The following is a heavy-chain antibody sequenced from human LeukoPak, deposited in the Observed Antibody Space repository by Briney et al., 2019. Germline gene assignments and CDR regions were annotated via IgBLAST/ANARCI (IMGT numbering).Heavy chain of an antibody. CDR1: GFIFPKAW. CDR3: VTDVCLLPYYFTY. V-gene: IGHV3-15*01. J-gene: IGHJ1*01. CDR2: IKNKNSGRTT. D-gene: IGHD3-10*01. Sequence: GGSLRLSCAASGFIFPKAWMHGVRQAPGKGLEWVGRIKNKNSGRTTNYIAPVKGRFTISRDDSRNTLYVEMDSLKTEDTAVSYFVTDVCLLPYYFTYWGQATLVTVSS.